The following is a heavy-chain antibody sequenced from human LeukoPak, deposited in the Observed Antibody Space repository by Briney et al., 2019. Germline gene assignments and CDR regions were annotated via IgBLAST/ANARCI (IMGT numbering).Heavy chain of an antibody. Sequence: SETLSLTCTVSGGSISSYYWSWIRQPPGKGLEWIGSIYHSGSTYYNPSLKSRVTISVDTSKNQFSLKLSSVTAADTAVYYCARDLGIVVVVAATYFDYWGQGTLVTVSS. CDR1: GGSISSYY. V-gene: IGHV4-38-2*02. CDR3: ARDLGIVVVVAATYFDY. CDR2: IYHSGST. J-gene: IGHJ4*02. D-gene: IGHD2-15*01.